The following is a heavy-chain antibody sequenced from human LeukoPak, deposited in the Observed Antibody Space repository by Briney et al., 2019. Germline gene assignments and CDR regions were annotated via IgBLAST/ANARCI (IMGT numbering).Heavy chain of an antibody. V-gene: IGHV4-31*03. Sequence: SETLSLTCTVSGGSISSGGYYWSWIRQHPGKGLEWIGYIYYSGSTYYNPSLKSRVTISVDRSKNQFSLKLSSVTAADTAVYYCARAPRVAGTFDYWGQGTLVTVSS. J-gene: IGHJ4*02. CDR2: IYYSGST. CDR1: GGSISSGGYY. CDR3: ARAPRVAGTFDY. D-gene: IGHD6-19*01.